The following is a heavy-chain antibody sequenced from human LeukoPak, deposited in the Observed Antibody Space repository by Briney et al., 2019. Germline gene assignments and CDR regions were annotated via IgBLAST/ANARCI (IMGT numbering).Heavy chain of an antibody. CDR1: GFTFSSYY. CDR3: ARDGGLPPSFDY. D-gene: IGHD3-16*01. Sequence: GGSLRLSCAASGFTFSSYYMHWVRQAPGKGLVWVARINSDGSSTMYADSVKGRFTFSRDNAKNTLYLQMNSLRAEDTAVYYCARDGGLPPSFDYWGQGTLVTVSS. CDR2: INSDGSST. J-gene: IGHJ4*02. V-gene: IGHV3-74*03.